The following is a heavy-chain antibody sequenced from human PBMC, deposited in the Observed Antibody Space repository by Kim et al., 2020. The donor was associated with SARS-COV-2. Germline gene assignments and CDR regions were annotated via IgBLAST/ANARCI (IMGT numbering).Heavy chain of an antibody. Sequence: NNAQQIQGRVTMTTETSTSTDYMELRSLRSDDTAVYYCARPSGSYYSYFDYWGQGTLVTVSS. CDR3: ARPSGSYYSYFDY. J-gene: IGHJ4*02. D-gene: IGHD3-10*01. V-gene: IGHV1-18*01.